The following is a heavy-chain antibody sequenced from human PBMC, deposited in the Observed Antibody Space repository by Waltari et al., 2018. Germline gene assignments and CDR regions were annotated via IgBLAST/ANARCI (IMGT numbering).Heavy chain of an antibody. J-gene: IGHJ4*02. CDR2: INSDGTNI. V-gene: IGHV3-74*01. Sequence: EVQLVESGGGLVQPGGSLSLSCAASGFTFRNYWMHWVRQIPGKGLMWVSRINSDGTNIVYADSVRGRFTISKDNAKNTLYLQMNSLSAEDTAVYYCARDVDWGVGALGYWGQGTPVTVS. D-gene: IGHD1-26*01. CDR3: ARDVDWGVGALGY. CDR1: GFTFRNYW.